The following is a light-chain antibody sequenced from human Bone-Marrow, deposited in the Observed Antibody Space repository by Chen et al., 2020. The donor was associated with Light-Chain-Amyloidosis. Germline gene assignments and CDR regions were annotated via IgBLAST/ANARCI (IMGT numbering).Light chain of an antibody. J-gene: IGLJ3*02. V-gene: IGLV3-21*02. Sequence: SYVPTQPFSVSVAPGQTVTIACGGNKIGSTSVHWYQQTPGHAPLLVVYDDSDRPSGIPERLSGSNSGNTATLTISRVEAGDEADYYCQVWDRSSDRPVFGGGTKLTVL. CDR1: KIGSTS. CDR3: QVWDRSSDRPV. CDR2: DDS.